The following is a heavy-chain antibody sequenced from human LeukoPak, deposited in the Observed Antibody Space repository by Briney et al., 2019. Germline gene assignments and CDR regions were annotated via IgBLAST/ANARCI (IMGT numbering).Heavy chain of an antibody. D-gene: IGHD4-17*01. CDR3: AKDWHDYGVLDY. CDR1: GFTFSSYG. CDR2: ISGSGGST. J-gene: IGHJ4*02. V-gene: IGHV3-23*01. Sequence: GGSLRLSCAASGFTFSSYGMSWVRQAPGKGLEWVSAISGSGGSTYYADSVKGRFTISRDNSKNTLYLQMNSLRAEDTAVHYCAKDWHDYGVLDYWGQGTLVTVSS.